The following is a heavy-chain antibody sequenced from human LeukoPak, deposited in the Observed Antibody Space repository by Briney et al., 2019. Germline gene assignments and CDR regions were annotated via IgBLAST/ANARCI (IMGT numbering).Heavy chain of an antibody. J-gene: IGHJ4*02. Sequence: SETLSLTCTVSGGSVSSGSYYWSWIRQSPGRGLEWIGYIYYSGSNSYNPSLKSRVTILLDTSKNQFSLRLNSVTAADTAIYYCARDRGGDFWSSYYDYWGQGTLVTVSS. CDR3: ARDRGGDFWSSYYDY. D-gene: IGHD3-3*01. CDR1: GGSVSSGSYY. V-gene: IGHV4-61*01. CDR2: IYYSGSN.